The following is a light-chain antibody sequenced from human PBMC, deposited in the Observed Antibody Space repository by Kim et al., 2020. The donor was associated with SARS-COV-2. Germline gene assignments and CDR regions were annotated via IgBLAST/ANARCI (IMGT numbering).Light chain of an antibody. Sequence: PPPGRTSHRGNNLLAWYQQKPGLAPRPLIYGASNRATGIPDRFSGSGSGTEFTLTINSLEAEDFAVYYWQHYLCWPPTFGGGTKVDIK. CDR1: HRGNNL. CDR2: GAS. CDR3: QHYLCWPPT. J-gene: IGKJ4*01. V-gene: IGKV3-15*01.